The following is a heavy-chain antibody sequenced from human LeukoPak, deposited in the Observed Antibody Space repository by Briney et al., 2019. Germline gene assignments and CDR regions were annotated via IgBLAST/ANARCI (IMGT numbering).Heavy chain of an antibody. CDR3: AKSVSSRGLIIPKTSRYFDY. CDR1: GFTFSSYV. D-gene: IGHD3-10*01. J-gene: IGHJ4*02. CDR2: ISYDGSNK. Sequence: SGGSLRLSCAASGFTFSSYVMHWVRQAPGKGLEWVAIISYDGSNKYYADSVKGRFTISRDNSKNTVYLQMNSLRAEDTAVYYCAKSVSSRGLIIPKTSRYFDYWGQGTLVTVSS. V-gene: IGHV3-30*04.